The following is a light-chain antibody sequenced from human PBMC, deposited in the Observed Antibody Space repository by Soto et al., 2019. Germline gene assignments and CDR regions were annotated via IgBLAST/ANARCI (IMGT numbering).Light chain of an antibody. CDR2: AAS. J-gene: IGKJ5*01. V-gene: IGKV1-39*01. Sequence: DIQMTQSPSSLSASVGDRVNITCRASQTISSYLNWYQQKPGKAPNLLIYAASSLQGGVPSRFTGSGSGTDFTLTISSLQPEDFATYYCQQSYSTHITFGQGTRLEIK. CDR3: QQSYSTHIT. CDR1: QTISSY.